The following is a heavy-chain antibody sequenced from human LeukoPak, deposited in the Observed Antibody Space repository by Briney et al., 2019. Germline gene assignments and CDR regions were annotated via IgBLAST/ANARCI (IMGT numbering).Heavy chain of an antibody. J-gene: IGHJ4*02. CDR2: IYYSGGT. CDR3: ARQGNSGYYPFDY. CDR1: GGSISSSSYY. V-gene: IGHV4-39*01. Sequence: SETLSLTCTVSGGSISSSSYYWGWIRQPPGKGLEWIGSIYYSGGTYYNPSLKSRVTISVDTSKNQFSLKLSSVTAADTAVYYCARQGNSGYYPFDYWGQGTLVTVSS. D-gene: IGHD3-22*01.